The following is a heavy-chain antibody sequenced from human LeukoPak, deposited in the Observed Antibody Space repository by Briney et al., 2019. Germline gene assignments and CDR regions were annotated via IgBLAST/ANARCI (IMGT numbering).Heavy chain of an antibody. D-gene: IGHD5-12*01. CDR2: IYHSGST. Sequence: SETLSLTCIVSGYSISSDYFWGWIRPPPGKGLEWIGIIYHSGSTYYNPSLKSRVTISVDTAKNQFSLKLNSVTAADTAVYYCARVVLANYYYMDVWGKGTTVTVSS. CDR3: ARVVLANYYYMDV. V-gene: IGHV4-38-2*02. J-gene: IGHJ6*03. CDR1: GYSISSDYF.